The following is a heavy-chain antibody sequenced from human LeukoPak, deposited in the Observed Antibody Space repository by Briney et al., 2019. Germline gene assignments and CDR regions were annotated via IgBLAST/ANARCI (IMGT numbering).Heavy chain of an antibody. CDR1: GFTVSSNY. V-gene: IGHV3-53*01. J-gene: IGHJ4*02. D-gene: IGHD1-26*01. CDR3: ARSGSYFAFDY. Sequence: PGGSLRLSCAASGFTVSSNYMSWLRQAPGKGLEWVSVIYSGGSTYYADSVKGRFTISRDNSKNTLYLQMNSLRAEDTAVYYCARSGSYFAFDYWGQGTLVTVSS. CDR2: IYSGGST.